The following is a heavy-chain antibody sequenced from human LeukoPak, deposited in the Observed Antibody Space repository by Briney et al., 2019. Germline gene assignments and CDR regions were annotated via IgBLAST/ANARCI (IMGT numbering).Heavy chain of an antibody. J-gene: IGHJ4*02. V-gene: IGHV3-7*01. CDR1: GFTFSSYW. CDR2: IKEDGSEK. CDR3: YCGTYSGFDN. D-gene: IGHD1-26*01. Sequence: GGSLRISCAASGFTFSSYWMNWIRQAPGKGLEWVATIKEDGSEKYYVDSVKGRFTISRDNAKNSLYLQMNSLRAEDTAVYYCYCGTYSGFDNWGQGTQVTVSS.